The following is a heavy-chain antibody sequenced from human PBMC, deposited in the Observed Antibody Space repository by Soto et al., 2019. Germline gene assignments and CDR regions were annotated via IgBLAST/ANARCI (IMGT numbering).Heavy chain of an antibody. V-gene: IGHV3-66*01. D-gene: IGHD2-8*01. CDR1: GFTVSGKKY. J-gene: IGHJ5*02. Sequence: GGSLRLSCEAFGFTVSGKKYVAWVRQAPGKGLEWVSALYDLDGTYYADSVKGRFTTSRENAKNSVYLQMNSLRAGDTAVYYCARGRSNQYESSPPPKFDPWGRGTLVTVSS. CDR2: LYDLDGT. CDR3: ARGRSNQYESSPPPKFDP.